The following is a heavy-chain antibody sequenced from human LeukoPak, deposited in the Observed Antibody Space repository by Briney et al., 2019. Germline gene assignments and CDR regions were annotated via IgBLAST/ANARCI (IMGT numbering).Heavy chain of an antibody. CDR2: INHSGST. Sequence: SETLSLTCAVYGGSFSGYYWSWIRQPPGKGLEWIGEINHSGSTNYNPSLKSRVTISVDTSKNQFSLKLSSVTAADTAVYYCARARCTNGVCYAVDYWGQGTLVTVSP. J-gene: IGHJ4*02. CDR3: ARARCTNGVCYAVDY. CDR1: GGSFSGYY. V-gene: IGHV4-34*01. D-gene: IGHD2-8*01.